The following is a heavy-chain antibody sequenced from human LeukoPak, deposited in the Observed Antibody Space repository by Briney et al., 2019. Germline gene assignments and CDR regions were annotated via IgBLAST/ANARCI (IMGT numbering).Heavy chain of an antibody. CDR1: GFIVSGDF. D-gene: IGHD1-26*01. Sequence: GGSLRLSCAASGFIVSGDFMSWVRQAPGKGLEWVSVIYSDGSTYYADSVKGRFTISRDNSKNTLDLQMTGLRAEDTAVYYCARERGRGRDSPWFDYWGQRTLVTVSS. CDR2: IYSDGST. J-gene: IGHJ4*02. CDR3: ARERGRGRDSPWFDY. V-gene: IGHV3-53*01.